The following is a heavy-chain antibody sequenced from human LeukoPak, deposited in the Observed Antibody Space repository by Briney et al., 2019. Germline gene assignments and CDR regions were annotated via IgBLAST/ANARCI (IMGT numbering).Heavy chain of an antibody. Sequence: PGGSLRLSCAASGFTFSDYYMSWVRQAPGKGREWVSAISGSGGSTYYADSVKGRFTISRDNSKNTLYLQMNSLRAEDTAVYYCAKHADIVVVPAAILAFDIWGQGTMVTVSS. CDR2: ISGSGGST. J-gene: IGHJ3*02. V-gene: IGHV3-23*01. CDR1: GFTFSDYY. CDR3: AKHADIVVVPAAILAFDI. D-gene: IGHD2-2*02.